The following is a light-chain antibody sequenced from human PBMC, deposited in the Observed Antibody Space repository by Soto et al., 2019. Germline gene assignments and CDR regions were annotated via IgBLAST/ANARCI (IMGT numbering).Light chain of an antibody. CDR1: QSVLNW. CDR2: DAS. Sequence: DIQMTQSPSTLSASVGDRVTITCRASQSVLNWLAWYQHKPGKAPQLLIYDASKLESGVPSRFSGSGYGTEFTLTISNLLPDDFATYYCQQYNGFSNTFGQGTKLEIK. V-gene: IGKV1-5*01. CDR3: QQYNGFSNT. J-gene: IGKJ2*01.